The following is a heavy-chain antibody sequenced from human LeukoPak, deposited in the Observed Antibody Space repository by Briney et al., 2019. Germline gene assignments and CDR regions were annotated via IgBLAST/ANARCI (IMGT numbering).Heavy chain of an antibody. CDR1: GFTFSSYA. CDR3: ARDPLY. CDR2: ISYDGSNK. V-gene: IGHV3-30*04. Sequence: GGSLRLSCAASGFTFSSYAMHWVRQAPGKGLEWVAVISYDGSNKYYADSVKGRFTISRDNSKNTLYLQMNSLRAEDTAVYYCARDPLYWGQGTLVTVSS. J-gene: IGHJ4*02.